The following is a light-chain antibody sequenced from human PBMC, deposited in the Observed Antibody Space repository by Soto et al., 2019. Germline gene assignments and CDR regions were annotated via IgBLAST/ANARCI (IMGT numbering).Light chain of an antibody. CDR3: QQYDTSPPTLI. V-gene: IGKV3-20*01. Sequence: EIVLTQSPGTLSLSPGERATLSCRASQGVSSTYLAWFQQKPGQAPRLLVYDVSTRATAIPDRFSGSGSGTDFTLTISRLEPEDFAVYYCQQYDTSPPTLIFGGGTKVEIK. J-gene: IGKJ4*01. CDR1: QGVSSTY. CDR2: DVS.